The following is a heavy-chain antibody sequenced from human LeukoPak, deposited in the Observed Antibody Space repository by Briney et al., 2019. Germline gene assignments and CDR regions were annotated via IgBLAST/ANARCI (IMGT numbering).Heavy chain of an antibody. CDR1: GGSISSGGYY. Sequence: SETLSLTCTVSGGSISSGGYYWSWIRQHPGKGLEWIGYIYYSGSTNYNPSLKSRVTISVDTSKNQFSLKLSSVTAADTAVYYCARASSTIAAAGSSSDYYYGMDVWGQGTTVTVSS. J-gene: IGHJ6*02. CDR2: IYYSGST. D-gene: IGHD6-13*01. CDR3: ARASSTIAAAGSSSDYYYGMDV. V-gene: IGHV4-61*08.